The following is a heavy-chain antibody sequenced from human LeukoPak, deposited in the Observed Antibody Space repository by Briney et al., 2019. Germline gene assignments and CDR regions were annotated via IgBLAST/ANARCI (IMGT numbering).Heavy chain of an antibody. CDR3: ARGLRWAGTFDY. D-gene: IGHD6-19*01. CDR1: GGTFSSYA. V-gene: IGHV1-69*05. CDR2: IIPIFGTA. Sequence: SVKVSCKASGGTFSSYAISWVRQAPGQGLEWMGKIIPIFGTANYAQKFQGRVTITTDESTSTAYMELSSLRSEDTAVYYCARGLRWAGTFDYWGQGTLVTVSS. J-gene: IGHJ4*02.